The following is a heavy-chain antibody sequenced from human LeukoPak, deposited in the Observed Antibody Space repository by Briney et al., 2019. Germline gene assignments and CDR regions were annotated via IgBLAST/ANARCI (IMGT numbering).Heavy chain of an antibody. D-gene: IGHD6-19*01. CDR3: ARGARGSGWRGFDY. J-gene: IGHJ4*02. V-gene: IGHV3-30*19. CDR2: ISYDGSNK. CDR1: GFTFSTYS. Sequence: AGGSLRLSCAASGFTFSTYSIHWVRQAPGKGLEWVALISYDGSNKYSADSVKGRFTISRDNSKNTLYLQMNSLRAEDTAVYYCARGARGSGWRGFDYWGQGTLVTVSS.